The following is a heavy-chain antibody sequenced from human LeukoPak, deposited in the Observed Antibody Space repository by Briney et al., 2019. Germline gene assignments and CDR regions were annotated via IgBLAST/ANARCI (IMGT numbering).Heavy chain of an antibody. D-gene: IGHD2-21*02. CDR1: GGSFSGYY. CDR3: ARSHIVAVTGFAFDI. V-gene: IGHV4-34*01. J-gene: IGHJ3*02. Sequence: SETLSLTCAVYGGSFSGYYWSWIRQPPGKGLEWIGEINHSGSTNYNPSLKSRVTISVDTSKNQFSLKLSSVTAADTAVYYCARSHIVAVTGFAFDIWGQGTLVTVSS. CDR2: INHSGST.